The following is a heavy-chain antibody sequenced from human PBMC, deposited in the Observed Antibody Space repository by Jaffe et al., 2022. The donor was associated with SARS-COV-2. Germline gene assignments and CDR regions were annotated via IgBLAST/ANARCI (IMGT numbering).Heavy chain of an antibody. Sequence: QVQLVQSGAEVKKPGASVKLSCKASGYTFTSYYMHWVRQAPGQGLEWMGKINPSAGSTSYAQEFQGRVTMTRDTSTSTVYMELSSLRSEDTAVYYCARDLFLRAARKEVFGYWGQGTLVTVSS. V-gene: IGHV1-46*01. CDR3: ARDLFLRAARKEVFGY. J-gene: IGHJ4*02. CDR1: GYTFTSYY. D-gene: IGHD6-6*01. CDR2: INPSAGST.